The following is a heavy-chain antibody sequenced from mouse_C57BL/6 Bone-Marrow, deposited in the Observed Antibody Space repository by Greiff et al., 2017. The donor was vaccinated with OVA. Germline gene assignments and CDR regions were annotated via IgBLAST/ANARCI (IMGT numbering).Heavy chain of an antibody. CDR2: IYPGSGST. D-gene: IGHD1-1*01. V-gene: IGHV1-55*01. CDR1: GYTFTSYW. CDR3: AIITTVVERGYFDV. Sequence: VQLQQSGAELVKPGASVKMSCKASGYTFTSYWITWVKQRPGQGLEWIGDIYPGSGSTNYNEKFKSKATLTVDTSSSTAYMQLSSLTSEDSAVYYCAIITTVVERGYFDVWGTGTTVTVSS. J-gene: IGHJ1*03.